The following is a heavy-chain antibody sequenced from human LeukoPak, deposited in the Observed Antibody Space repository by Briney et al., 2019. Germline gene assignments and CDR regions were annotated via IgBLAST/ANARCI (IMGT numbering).Heavy chain of an antibody. D-gene: IGHD5-24*01. J-gene: IGHJ4*03. CDR2: IDHRGDT. V-gene: IGHV4-34*01. CDR1: GGSFNRYY. CDR3: ARGATISETGYFDF. Sequence: PTETLSLTCAVYGGSFNRYYWSWIRQSPGKGLEWIAEIDHRGDTNYNPSVKSRVTISVDTSKNQFSLKVRSLSAADTAVYYCARGATISETGYFDFWGQGTPVTVSS.